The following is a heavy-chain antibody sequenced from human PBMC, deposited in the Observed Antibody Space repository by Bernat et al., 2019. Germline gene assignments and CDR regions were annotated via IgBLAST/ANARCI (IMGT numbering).Heavy chain of an antibody. CDR1: GYTFTSYA. CDR3: ARLGGATFYYYDGMDV. D-gene: IGHD1-26*01. J-gene: IGHJ6*02. Sequence: QVQLVQSGAEVKKPGASVKVSCKASGYTFTSYAMHWVRQAPGQRLEWMGWINAGNGNTKYSQKFQGRVTITRDTSASTAYMELSSLRSEDTAVYYCARLGGATFYYYDGMDVWGQGTTVTVSS. V-gene: IGHV1-3*01. CDR2: INAGNGNT.